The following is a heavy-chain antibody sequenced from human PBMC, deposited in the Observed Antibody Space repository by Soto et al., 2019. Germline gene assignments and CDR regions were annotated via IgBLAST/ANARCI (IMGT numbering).Heavy chain of an antibody. D-gene: IGHD3-9*01. V-gene: IGHV4-39*01. CDR1: GGSVSSGSYY. Sequence: SETLSLTCTVSGGSVSSGSYYWSWIRQPPGKGLEWIGSVYYSGSTYYNPSLESRVTISVDKSKNQFSLKLMSLSAADTAVYNCGRLEGLATISYYFDYWGQGALVTVSS. CDR2: VYYSGST. J-gene: IGHJ4*02. CDR3: GRLEGLATISYYFDY.